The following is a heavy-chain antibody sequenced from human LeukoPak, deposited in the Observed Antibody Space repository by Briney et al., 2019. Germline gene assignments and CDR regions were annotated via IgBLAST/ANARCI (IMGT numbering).Heavy chain of an antibody. CDR2: TNHSGST. V-gene: IGHV4-34*01. Sequence: SETLSLTCAVYGGSFSGYYWSWIRQPPGKGLEWIGETNHSGSTNYNPSLKSRVTISVDTSKNQFSLKLSSVTAADTAVYYCASNRYDYVWGSYHPWYFDYWGQGTLVTVSS. J-gene: IGHJ4*02. D-gene: IGHD3-16*02. CDR3: ASNRYDYVWGSYHPWYFDY. CDR1: GGSFSGYY.